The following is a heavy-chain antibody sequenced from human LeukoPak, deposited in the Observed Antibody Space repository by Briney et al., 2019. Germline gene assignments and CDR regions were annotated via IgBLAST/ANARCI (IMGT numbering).Heavy chain of an antibody. J-gene: IGHJ4*02. CDR3: ARIAVAGTFFDY. D-gene: IGHD6-19*01. Sequence: GGSLRLSCAASGFTFSNYWMSWVRQAPGKWLEWVANIKQDGSEKYYVDSVKGRFTISRDNAKNSLYLQMNSLRAEDTAVYYCARIAVAGTFFDYWGQGTLVTVSS. V-gene: IGHV3-7*01. CDR1: GFTFSNYW. CDR2: IKQDGSEK.